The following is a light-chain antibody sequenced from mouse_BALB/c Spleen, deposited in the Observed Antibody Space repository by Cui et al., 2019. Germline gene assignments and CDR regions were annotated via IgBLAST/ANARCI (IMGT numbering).Light chain of an antibody. CDR1: KSLLYKDGKTY. J-gene: IGKJ5*01. CDR2: LMS. Sequence: EIVITQDELSNPVTCGESVSIACRTSKSLLYKDGKTYLNWFLQRPGQSPQLLIYLMSTRASGVSDRFSGGRSGTDFTLEISRVKAEDVGVYYCQQLVESPLTFGAGTKLELK. CDR3: QQLVESPLT. V-gene: IGKV2-112*01.